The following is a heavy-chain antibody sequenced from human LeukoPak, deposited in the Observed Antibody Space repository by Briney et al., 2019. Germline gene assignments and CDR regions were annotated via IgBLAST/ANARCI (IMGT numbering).Heavy chain of an antibody. V-gene: IGHV3-23*01. CDR3: ARGLYVNLAFHSSSSDPFY. Sequence: GGSLRLSCAASGFTFSSYAMSWVRQAPGKGLEWVSGISGSGGSTYYADSVKGRFTISRDNSKNTLYLQMNSLRVEDTAVYYCARGLYVNLAFHSSSSDPFYWGQGTLVTVSS. J-gene: IGHJ4*02. D-gene: IGHD6-6*01. CDR1: GFTFSSYA. CDR2: ISGSGGST.